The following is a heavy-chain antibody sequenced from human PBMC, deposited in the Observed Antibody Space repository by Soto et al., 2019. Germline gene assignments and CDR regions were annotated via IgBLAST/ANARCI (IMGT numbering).Heavy chain of an antibody. V-gene: IGHV3-53*01. Sequence: GGSLRLSCAASGFTVSSNYMSWVRQAPGKGLEWVSVIYSGGSTYYADSVKGRFTISRDNSKNTLYLQMNSLRAEDTAVYYCARGVAAAGIHYYGMDVWGQGTTVTVSS. CDR2: IYSGGST. CDR3: ARGVAAAGIHYYGMDV. D-gene: IGHD6-13*01. J-gene: IGHJ6*02. CDR1: GFTVSSNY.